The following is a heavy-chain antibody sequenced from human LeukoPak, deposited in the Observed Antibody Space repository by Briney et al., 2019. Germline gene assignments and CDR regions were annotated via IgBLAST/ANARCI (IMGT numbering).Heavy chain of an antibody. V-gene: IGHV3-21*01. CDR2: ISSSSSYI. CDR3: ASPSLGSGSQNPYYYFDY. J-gene: IGHJ4*02. D-gene: IGHD1-26*01. Sequence: PGGSLRLSCAASGFTFSSYSMNWVHQAPGKGLEWVSSISSSSSYIYYADSVKGRFTISRDNAKNSLYLQMNSLRAEDTAVYYCASPSLGSGSQNPYYYFDYWGQGTLVTVSS. CDR1: GFTFSSYS.